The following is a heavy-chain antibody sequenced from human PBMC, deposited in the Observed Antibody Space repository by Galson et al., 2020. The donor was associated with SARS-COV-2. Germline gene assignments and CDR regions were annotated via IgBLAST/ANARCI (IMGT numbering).Heavy chain of an antibody. V-gene: IGHV2-70*12. CDR3: ARLQRHDDAIDT. J-gene: IGHJ3*02. CDR1: RFSLSTRGMC. Sequence: SGPTLVKPTQTLSLTCTFSRFSLSTRGMCVSWVRQPPEKALEWLALIDWADDQYYSPSLKTRLTISKDTSKDRVVLTMTNMDPLDTATYYCARLQRHDDAIDTWGQGTMVTVAS. CDR2: IDWADDQ.